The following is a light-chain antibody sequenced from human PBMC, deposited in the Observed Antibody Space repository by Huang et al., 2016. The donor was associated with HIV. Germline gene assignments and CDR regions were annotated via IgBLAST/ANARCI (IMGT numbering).Light chain of an antibody. Sequence: DIQMTQSPSTLSASVGDRVTITFRASQGISDWLAWYQQKPRKAPKLLIYKASNLEYGVPSRISGSGSGTEFTLTISSLQPDDFATYYCQQYDNFSTFAQGTKLEIQ. CDR3: QQYDNFST. CDR2: KAS. J-gene: IGKJ2*01. V-gene: IGKV1-5*03. CDR1: QGISDW.